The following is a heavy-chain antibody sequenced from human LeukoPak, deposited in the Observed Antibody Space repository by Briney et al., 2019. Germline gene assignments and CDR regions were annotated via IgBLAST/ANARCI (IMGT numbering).Heavy chain of an antibody. D-gene: IGHD3-22*01. CDR2: LYNNGST. V-gene: IGHV4-59*01. Sequence: SETLSLTCIVSGDFINFDYWSWIRQPPGKGLEWVGCLYNNGSTSYSPSLKSRVTISVDTSKNQFSLKLNSMTTADTAVYYCARGRAYTYYRGLDPWGQGILVTVSS. CDR3: ARGRAYTYYRGLDP. CDR1: GDFINFDY. J-gene: IGHJ5*02.